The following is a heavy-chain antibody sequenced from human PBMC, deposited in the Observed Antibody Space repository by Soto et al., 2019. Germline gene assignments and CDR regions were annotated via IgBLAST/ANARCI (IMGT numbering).Heavy chain of an antibody. CDR3: ARDGRDNGNYLCAFDI. Sequence: EVQLVESGGGLVKPGGSLRLSCAASGFTFSSYSMNWVRQAPGKGLEWVSSLSSSSSYLYYADSVKGRFTISRDNAKNKLYQQMNGLRAEDTAVDEWARDGRDNGNYLCAFDIWGEGTLVTVSS. V-gene: IGHV3-21*01. D-gene: IGHD1-7*01. CDR1: GFTFSSYS. J-gene: IGHJ3*02. CDR2: LSSSSSYL.